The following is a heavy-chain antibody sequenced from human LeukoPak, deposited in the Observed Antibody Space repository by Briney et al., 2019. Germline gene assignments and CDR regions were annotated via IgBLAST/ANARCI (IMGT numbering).Heavy chain of an antibody. V-gene: IGHV3-23*01. D-gene: IGHD3-3*01. Sequence: PGGSLRLSCAASGFTFSSYAMSWVRQAPGKGLEWVSAISGSGGSTYYADSVKGRFTISRDNSKNTLYLQMNSLRAEDTAVYYCAKDFLLQEVFGWFDHWGQGTLVTVSS. CDR1: GFTFSSYA. J-gene: IGHJ5*02. CDR2: ISGSGGST. CDR3: AKDFLLQEVFGWFDH.